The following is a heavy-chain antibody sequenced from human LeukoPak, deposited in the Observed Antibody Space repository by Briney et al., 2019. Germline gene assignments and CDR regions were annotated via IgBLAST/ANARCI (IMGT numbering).Heavy chain of an antibody. CDR3: ARSDSGTYNWYFDL. Sequence: SETLSLTCTVSGGSINNYYWNWIRQPPGKGLEWIGYIYYSGTNYNPSLKSRVTISVDTSKNQFSLKLSSATAADSAVYFCARSDSGTYNWYFDLLVR. CDR1: GGSINNYY. V-gene: IGHV4-59*08. J-gene: IGHJ2*01. CDR2: IYYSGT. D-gene: IGHD1-26*01.